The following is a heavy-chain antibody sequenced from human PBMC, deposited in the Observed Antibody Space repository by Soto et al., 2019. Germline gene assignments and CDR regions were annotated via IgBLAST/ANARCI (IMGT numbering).Heavy chain of an antibody. J-gene: IGHJ3*02. CDR3: ARGLGSDNNGHFLAALDI. V-gene: IGHV4-31*02. CDR1: GASLNSGEYY. CDR2: IFNTGTI. D-gene: IGHD3-22*01. Sequence: QVQLQESGPGLARPSQTVSLTCTVSGASLNSGEYYWTWIRQVPGQDLEWIGHIFNTGTIFSTPSLRSRIRMSIETSYNDFSLDLESVTAADTAVYYCARGLGSDNNGHFLAALDIWGHGTLVTVSA.